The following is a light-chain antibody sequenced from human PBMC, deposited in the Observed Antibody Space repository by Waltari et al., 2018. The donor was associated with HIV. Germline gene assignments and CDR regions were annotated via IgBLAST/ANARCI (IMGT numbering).Light chain of an antibody. V-gene: IGLV3-1*01. CDR2: QDN. CDR1: KLGDKY. CDR3: QAWDSSTVV. J-gene: IGLJ1*01. Sequence: SYELTQPPSVSVSPGQTASFSCSGNKLGDKYVSWYQQKPGQSPVTVIYQDNRRPTRIPERFSGSNSGDTATLTISGTQPVDEADYYCQAWDSSTVVFGPGTKVTVL.